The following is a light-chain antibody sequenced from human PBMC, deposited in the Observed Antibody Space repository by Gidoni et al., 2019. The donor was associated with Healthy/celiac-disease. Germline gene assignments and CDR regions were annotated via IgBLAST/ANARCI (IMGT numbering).Light chain of an antibody. CDR1: QDISNY. CDR2: DAS. J-gene: IGKJ3*01. CDR3: QQYDNLPRFT. V-gene: IGKV1-33*01. Sequence: DIQMTQSHSSLSASVGDRVTITCQASQDISNYLNWYQQKPGKAPKLLIYDASNLETGVPSRFSGSGSGTDFTFTISSLQPEDIATYYCQQYDNLPRFTFGPGTKVDIK.